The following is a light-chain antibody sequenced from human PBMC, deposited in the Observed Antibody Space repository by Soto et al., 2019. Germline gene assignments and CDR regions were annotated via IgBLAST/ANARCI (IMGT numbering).Light chain of an antibody. CDR1: RSNIGNNA. CDR3: ATWDDSLNARGV. J-gene: IGLJ3*02. Sequence: QAVVTQPPSASGTPGQRVTISCSGSRSNIGNNAVSWYQQFPGTAPKLLIYNNNQRPSGVPDRFSGSKSGTSASLAISGLQSEDAADYHCATWDDSLNARGVFGGGTKLTVL. V-gene: IGLV1-44*01. CDR2: NNN.